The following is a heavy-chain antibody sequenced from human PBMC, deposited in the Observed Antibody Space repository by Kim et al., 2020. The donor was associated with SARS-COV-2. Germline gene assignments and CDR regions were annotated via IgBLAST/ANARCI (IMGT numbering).Heavy chain of an antibody. V-gene: IGHV3-30-3*01. CDR3: ARDIRLRGSADDCSSATCYSYYYGMDV. CDR2: ISSDESNT. J-gene: IGHJ6*02. Sequence: GGSLRLSCAASGFTFSYYPLHWVRQSPGRGLEWVALISSDESNTYYADSVKGRFSISRDNSKNTVWLQMNTLRSEDTAVYYCARDIRLRGSADDCSSATCYSYYYGMDVWGPGTTGTVSS. CDR1: GFTFSYYP. D-gene: IGHD2-2*01.